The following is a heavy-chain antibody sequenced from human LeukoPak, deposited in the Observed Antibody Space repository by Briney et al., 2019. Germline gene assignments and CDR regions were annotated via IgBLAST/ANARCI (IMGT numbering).Heavy chain of an antibody. V-gene: IGHV4-61*01. Sequence: PSETLSLTCTVSGGSVSSGSYYWSWIRQPPGKGLEWIGYIYHSGSTYYNPSLKSRVTISVDRSKNQFSLKLSSVTAADTAVYYCARGKADGTDAFDIWGQGTMVTVSS. CDR2: IYHSGST. D-gene: IGHD1-26*01. CDR3: ARGKADGTDAFDI. CDR1: GGSVSSGSYY. J-gene: IGHJ3*02.